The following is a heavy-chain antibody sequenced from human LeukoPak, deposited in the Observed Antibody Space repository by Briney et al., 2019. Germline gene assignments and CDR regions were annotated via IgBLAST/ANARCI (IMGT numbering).Heavy chain of an antibody. CDR2: INSDGRIT. CDR3: ASDFDWSTGI. D-gene: IGHD3-9*01. CDR1: GCTFSSQW. J-gene: IGHJ3*02. Sequence: GGSLRLSCSASGCTFSSQWIPWVRQAPGKGLVWVSRINSDGRITKYAYSVRGRFTISRDNANNTLYPQMNSRRVEETAVYYCASDFDWSTGIWGQGKMVTVSS. V-gene: IGHV3-74*03.